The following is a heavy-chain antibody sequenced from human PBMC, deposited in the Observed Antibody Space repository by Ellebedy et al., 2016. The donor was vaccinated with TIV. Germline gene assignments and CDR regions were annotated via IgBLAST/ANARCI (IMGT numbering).Heavy chain of an antibody. CDR1: RCSISSYY. V-gene: IGHV4-4*07. CDR2: IYTSGST. D-gene: IGHD3-22*01. CDR3: ARDDSSGHFYL. Sequence: MPSETLSLTCTVSRCSISSYYWRWIRQLAGTGLEWTGRIYTSGSTNYNPSLKSRVTMSVDTSKNQFSLKLSSVTAADTAVYYCARDDSSGHFYLWGQGTLVTVSS. J-gene: IGHJ4*02.